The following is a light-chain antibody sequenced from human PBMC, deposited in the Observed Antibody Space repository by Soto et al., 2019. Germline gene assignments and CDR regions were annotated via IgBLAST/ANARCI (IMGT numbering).Light chain of an antibody. J-gene: IGKJ5*01. CDR3: QQYVGSPIT. Sequence: IVLTQSPGTLSLSPGERATRSGRASQSISSSLAWYQQKPGLAPTLLISDASNRASGVPDRFTGGGSGTDFSLTIRRLEPEDFALYYCQQYVGSPITFGRGTRLEI. CDR2: DAS. V-gene: IGKV3-20*01. CDR1: QSISSS.